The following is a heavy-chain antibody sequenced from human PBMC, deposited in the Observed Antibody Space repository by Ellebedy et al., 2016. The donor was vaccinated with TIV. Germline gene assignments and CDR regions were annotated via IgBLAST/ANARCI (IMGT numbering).Heavy chain of an antibody. Sequence: GESLKISCAASGFTFSSYSLNWVRQTPGRGLEWLSYISESGSTTYYADSVKGRFTISRHNANNPLYLQMNSLRAEDTGVYFCARDRPRGRGDFDYWGQGTLVTVSS. J-gene: IGHJ4*02. V-gene: IGHV3-48*01. CDR1: GFTFSSYS. D-gene: IGHD3-10*01. CDR2: ISESGSTT. CDR3: ARDRPRGRGDFDY.